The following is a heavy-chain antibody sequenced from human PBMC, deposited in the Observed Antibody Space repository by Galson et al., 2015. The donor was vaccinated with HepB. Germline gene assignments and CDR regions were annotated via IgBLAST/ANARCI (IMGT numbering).Heavy chain of an antibody. CDR1: GFTVSSNY. CDR2: IYSGGST. Sequence: SLRLSCAASGFTVSSNYMGWVRQAPGKGLEWVSVIYSGGSTYYADSVKGRFTISRDNSKNTLYLQMNSLRAEDTAVYYCATELGGGYCSGGSCDAFDIWGQGTMVTVSS. D-gene: IGHD2-15*01. J-gene: IGHJ3*02. V-gene: IGHV3-66*02. CDR3: ATELGGGYCSGGSCDAFDI.